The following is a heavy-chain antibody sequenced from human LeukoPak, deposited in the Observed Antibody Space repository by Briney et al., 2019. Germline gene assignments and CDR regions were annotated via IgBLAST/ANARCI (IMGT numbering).Heavy chain of an antibody. CDR3: ARSPGDSYYYGLDV. Sequence: ASVKVSCKASGYTFTDYYLHWVRQAPGQGREWMGWMNPNNGGTNYAQKFQGWVTMTRDTSISTAYMELSRLRSDDTAVYYCARSPGDSYYYGLDVWGKGTTVTVSS. CDR2: MNPNNGGT. V-gene: IGHV1-2*04. D-gene: IGHD7-27*01. CDR1: GYTFTDYY. J-gene: IGHJ6*04.